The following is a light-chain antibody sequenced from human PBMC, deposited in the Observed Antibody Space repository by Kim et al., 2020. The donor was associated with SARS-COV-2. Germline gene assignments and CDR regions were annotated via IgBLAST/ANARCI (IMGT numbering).Light chain of an antibody. CDR2: RDS. V-gene: IGLV3-9*01. CDR1: NIGTKK. J-gene: IGLJ2*01. Sequence: GARRQAARITGGAKNIGTKKVHWYQQKAGQAPVLVIYRDSNRPYGIPERVSGSNSGNTATLTISRAQAGDEADYYCHVWDSNAVVFGGGTQLTVL. CDR3: HVWDSNAVV.